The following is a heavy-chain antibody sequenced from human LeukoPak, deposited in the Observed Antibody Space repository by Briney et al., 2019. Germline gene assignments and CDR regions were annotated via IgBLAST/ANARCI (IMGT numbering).Heavy chain of an antibody. Sequence: GGSLRLSCAASGFTFSSYSMNWVRQAPGKGLEWVSSISSSSSYICYADSVKGRFTISRDNAKNSLYLQMNSLRAEDTAVYYCARDDYYYGSGSYYGPRGEFDYWGQGTLVTVSS. J-gene: IGHJ4*02. CDR2: ISSSSSYI. V-gene: IGHV3-21*01. CDR3: ARDDYYYGSGSYYGPRGEFDY. D-gene: IGHD3-10*01. CDR1: GFTFSSYS.